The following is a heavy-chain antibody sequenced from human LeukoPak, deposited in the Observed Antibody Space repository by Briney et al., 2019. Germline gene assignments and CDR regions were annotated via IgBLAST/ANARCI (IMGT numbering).Heavy chain of an antibody. CDR1: GYTFTSYY. J-gene: IGHJ6*02. V-gene: IGHV1-46*01. Sequence: ASVKVSCKASGYTFTSYYMHWVRQAPGQGLEWMGIINPSGGSTSYAQKFQGRVTMTRDTSTSTVYMELSSLRSEDTAVYYCARVTCSGGSCYHYGMDVWGQGTTVTVSS. CDR2: INPSGGST. D-gene: IGHD2-15*01. CDR3: ARVTCSGGSCYHYGMDV.